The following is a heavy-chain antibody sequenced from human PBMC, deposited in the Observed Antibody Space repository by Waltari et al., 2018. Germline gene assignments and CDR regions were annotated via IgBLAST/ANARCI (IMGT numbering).Heavy chain of an antibody. CDR1: AYTFTGYY. J-gene: IGHJ6*04. Sequence: VQLVQSGAEVKKPGASAKVSCKASAYTFTGYYMHWVRQAPGQGLEWMVWFHPNSGRINHAHDSHGRVTLTRNTSSSTTYMGLSRLMSDDSVVYCRARRRDRASYRYPRDVWGKGTTVTVSS. D-gene: IGHD3-16*02. CDR3: ARRRDRASYRYPRDV. CDR2: FHPNSGRI. V-gene: IGHV1-2*02.